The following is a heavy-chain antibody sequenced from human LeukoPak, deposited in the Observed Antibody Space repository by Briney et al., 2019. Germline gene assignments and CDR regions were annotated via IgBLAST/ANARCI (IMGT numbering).Heavy chain of an antibody. CDR2: INSDGSST. V-gene: IGHV3-74*01. CDR1: GFNFSSYW. D-gene: IGHD6-19*01. J-gene: IGHJ4*02. CDR3: ARVIYSNGRYFDY. Sequence: GGSLRLSCTASGFNFSSYWMHWVRQAPGKGLVWVSRINSDGSSTSYADSVKGRFTISRDNAKNTLYLQMNSLRAEDTAVYYCARVIYSNGRYFDYWGQGTLVTVSS.